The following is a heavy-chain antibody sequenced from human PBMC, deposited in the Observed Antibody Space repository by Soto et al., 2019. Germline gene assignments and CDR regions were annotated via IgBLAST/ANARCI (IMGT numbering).Heavy chain of an antibody. CDR3: ARDKPNYGYSSRWYPSSGAGEWYYGMDV. V-gene: IGHV1-46*01. CDR2: INPSGGST. D-gene: IGHD6-19*01. CDR1: GYTFTSYY. J-gene: IGHJ6*02. Sequence: ASVKVSCKXSGYTFTSYYMHWVRQAPGQGLEWMGIINPSGGSTSYAQKFQGRVTMTRDTSTSTVYMELSSLRSEDTAVYYCARDKPNYGYSSRWYPSSGAGEWYYGMDVWGQGTTVTVSS.